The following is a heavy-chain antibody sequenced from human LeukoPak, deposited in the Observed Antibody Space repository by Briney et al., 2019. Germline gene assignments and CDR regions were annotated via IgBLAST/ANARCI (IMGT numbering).Heavy chain of an antibody. D-gene: IGHD1/OR15-1a*01. CDR3: ARTYREHFDY. Sequence: GGSLRLSCAASGFIFSDYYMTWIPQAPGKGLEWVSYISTSGSTIYYADSVKGRFTISRDNAKNSLYLQMNSLRAEDTAVYYCARTYREHFDYWGQGTLVTVSS. V-gene: IGHV3-11*04. CDR1: GFIFSDYY. CDR2: ISTSGSTI. J-gene: IGHJ4*02.